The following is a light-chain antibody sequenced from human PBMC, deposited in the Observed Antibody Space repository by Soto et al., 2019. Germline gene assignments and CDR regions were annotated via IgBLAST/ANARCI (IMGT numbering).Light chain of an antibody. CDR2: DAS. V-gene: IGKV3-11*01. Sequence: EIVLAQSPATLSLSPGERVTLTCRASQSVSSYLAWYQQKPGQAPRLLIYDASNSATGIPARFSGSGSGTDFTLTISSLEPEDFAVYYCQQRANWPATFGQGTRLEIK. CDR1: QSVSSY. J-gene: IGKJ5*01. CDR3: QQRANWPAT.